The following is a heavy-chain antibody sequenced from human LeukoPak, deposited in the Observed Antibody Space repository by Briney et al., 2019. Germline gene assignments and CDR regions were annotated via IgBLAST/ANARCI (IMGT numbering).Heavy chain of an antibody. CDR3: ARRISVTTSRAFDM. CDR2: IFPGDSDT. J-gene: IGHJ3*02. Sequence: GESLKISCKGSGYSFTSYWIAWVRQMPGRGLEWMGIIFPGDSDTRYSPSFQGQVTISADKSISTAYLQWSSLKASDTALYYCARRISVTTSRAFDMWGQETMVTVSP. CDR1: GYSFTSYW. D-gene: IGHD1-14*01. V-gene: IGHV5-51*01.